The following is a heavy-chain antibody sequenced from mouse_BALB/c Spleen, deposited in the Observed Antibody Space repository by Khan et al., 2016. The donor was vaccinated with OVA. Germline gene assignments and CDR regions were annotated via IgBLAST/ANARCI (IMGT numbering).Heavy chain of an antibody. J-gene: IGHJ2*01. V-gene: IGHV3-2*02. CDR2: IRYSGSP. CDR1: GYSIPSAYV. Sequence: VQLLESGPGLVKPSQSLSLTCTVSGYSIPSAYVCNWIRQFPGNQLEWMGYIRYSGSPNYNPSLKSRISITRDTSTNKFFLQLNSVTTADTATFYCGRTAKIKYGGKGTTRTVSS. D-gene: IGHD3-3*01. CDR3: GRTAKIKY.